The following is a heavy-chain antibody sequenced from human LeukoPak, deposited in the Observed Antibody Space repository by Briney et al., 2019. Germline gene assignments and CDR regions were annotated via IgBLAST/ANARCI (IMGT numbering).Heavy chain of an antibody. D-gene: IGHD6-19*01. J-gene: IGHJ4*02. CDR3: ARDSIWSSGPSGH. V-gene: IGHV3-NL1*01. CDR1: GFTFNTYG. CDR2: IYSGGAT. Sequence: GGSLRLSCAASGFTFNTYGMHWVRQAPGKGLEWVSVIYSGGATYHADSVKGRFTMSRDISKNTVYLQMNRLRPEDTAVYYCARDSIWSSGPSGHWGQGTLVTVSS.